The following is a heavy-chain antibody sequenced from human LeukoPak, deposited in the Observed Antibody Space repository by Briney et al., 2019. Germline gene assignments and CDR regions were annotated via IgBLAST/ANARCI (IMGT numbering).Heavy chain of an antibody. D-gene: IGHD3-9*01. CDR2: IYYSGSN. Sequence: SETLSLTCTVAGGSISSYYWSWIRQPPGKGREWNGYIYYSGSNNYNPSPKGRVTISVDTSQNQFSLKLSSVTAADTAVYYCARWANYDILTGYGFDYWGQGTLVTVSS. CDR1: GGSISSYY. V-gene: IGHV4-59*01. J-gene: IGHJ4*02. CDR3: ARWANYDILTGYGFDY.